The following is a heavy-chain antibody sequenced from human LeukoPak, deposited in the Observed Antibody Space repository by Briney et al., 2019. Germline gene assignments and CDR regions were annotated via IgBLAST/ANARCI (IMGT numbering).Heavy chain of an antibody. CDR3: AGGITIFGVVPYYYYMDV. CDR1: GFTFDDYG. J-gene: IGHJ6*03. D-gene: IGHD3-3*01. V-gene: IGHV3-20*04. Sequence: GGSLRLSCAASGFTFDDYGMSWVRQAPGKGLEWVSGINWNGGSTGYADSVKGRFTISRDNAKNSLYLQMNSLRAEDTALYYCAGGITIFGVVPYYYYMDVWGKGTTVTVSS. CDR2: INWNGGST.